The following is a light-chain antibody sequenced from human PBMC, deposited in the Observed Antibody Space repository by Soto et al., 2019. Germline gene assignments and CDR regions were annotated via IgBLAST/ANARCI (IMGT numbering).Light chain of an antibody. CDR3: KPYNNWPRGT. Sequence: EIVMTQSPATLSVSPGERATLSCRASQSVSSNLAWYQQKPGQAPRLLIYGASTRATGIPARFSGSGSGTEFTLTISSLQSEDFAVYYCKPYNNWPRGTFGQGTKVDI. V-gene: IGKV3-15*01. CDR1: QSVSSN. CDR2: GAS. J-gene: IGKJ1*01.